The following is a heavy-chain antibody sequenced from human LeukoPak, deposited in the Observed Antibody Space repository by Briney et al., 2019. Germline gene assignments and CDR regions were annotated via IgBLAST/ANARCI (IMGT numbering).Heavy chain of an antibody. CDR2: IIPIFGTA. CDR1: GGTFSSYA. D-gene: IGHD2-2*01. J-gene: IGHJ3*02. Sequence: SVKVSCKASGGTFSSYAISWVRQAPGQGLEWMGGIIPIFGTANYAQKFQGRVTITADESTSTAYMELSSLRSEDTAVYYCARGDLGYCSSTSCYGALDAFDIWGQGTMVTVSS. CDR3: ARGDLGYCSSTSCYGALDAFDI. V-gene: IGHV1-69*13.